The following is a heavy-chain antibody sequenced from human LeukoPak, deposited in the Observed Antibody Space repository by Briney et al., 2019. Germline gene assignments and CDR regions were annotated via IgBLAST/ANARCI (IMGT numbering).Heavy chain of an antibody. V-gene: IGHV4-59*01. CDR3: ARDGNYYCMDV. J-gene: IGHJ6*03. CDR2: IYYSGST. CDR1: GGSISSYY. Sequence: SETLSLTCTVSGGSISSYYWSWIRQPPGKGLEWIGYIYYSGSTNYNPSLKSRVTISVDTSKNQFSLKLSSVTAADTAVYYCARDGNYYCMDVWGKGTTVTVSS.